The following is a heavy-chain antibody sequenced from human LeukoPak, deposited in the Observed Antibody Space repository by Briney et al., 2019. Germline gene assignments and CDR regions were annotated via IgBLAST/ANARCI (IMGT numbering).Heavy chain of an antibody. CDR3: AKSTTVTTQQRGYFDY. CDR2: ISYDESNK. Sequence: GRSLRLSCAASGFTFSSYGMHWVRQAPGKGLEWVAVISYDESNKYFADSVKGRFTISRDNPKNTLYLQMNSLRPEDTAVYYCAKSTTVTTQQRGYFDYWGQGTLVIVSS. D-gene: IGHD4-11*01. J-gene: IGHJ4*02. CDR1: GFTFSSYG. V-gene: IGHV3-30*18.